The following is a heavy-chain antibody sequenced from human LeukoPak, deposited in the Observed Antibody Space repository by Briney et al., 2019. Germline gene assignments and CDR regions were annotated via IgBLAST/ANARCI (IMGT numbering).Heavy chain of an antibody. J-gene: IGHJ3*02. CDR1: GGTFSSYA. CDR2: IIPIFGTA. V-gene: IGHV1-69*13. CDR3: ARVMYYDSSGLDYAFDI. Sequence: SVKVSCKASGGTFSSYAISWVRQAPGQGLEWMGGIIPIFGTANYAQKFQGRVTITADESTSTAYMELSSLRSEDTAVYYCARVMYYDSSGLDYAFDIWGQGTMVTVSS. D-gene: IGHD3-22*01.